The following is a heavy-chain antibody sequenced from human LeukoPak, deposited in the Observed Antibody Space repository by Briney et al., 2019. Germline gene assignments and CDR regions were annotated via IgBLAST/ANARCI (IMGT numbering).Heavy chain of an antibody. D-gene: IGHD6-19*01. Sequence: SETLSLTCAVSAYSVSRGYYWGWIRQPPGKGLEWIGSIYHSGSTYYSPPLKSRVTISVDTAKNQFSLKLTSVTAADTAVYYCARAGAVAGPDYWGQGTLVTVSS. CDR2: IYHSGST. J-gene: IGHJ4*02. CDR3: ARAGAVAGPDY. CDR1: AYSVSRGYY. V-gene: IGHV4-38-2*01.